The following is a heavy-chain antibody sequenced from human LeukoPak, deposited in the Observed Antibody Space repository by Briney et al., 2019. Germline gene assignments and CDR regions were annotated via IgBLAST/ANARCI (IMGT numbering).Heavy chain of an antibody. V-gene: IGHV4-39*01. CDR1: GGSISTSSYY. J-gene: IGHJ5*02. CDR2: IFYSGST. Sequence: SETLSLTCTVSGGSISTSSYYWGWVRQPPGKGLEWIGNIFYSGSTYYSPSLKSRVTISVDTSKNQFSLKLSSVTAADTAVYYCARRRWLQLYWFDPWGQGTLVTVSS. D-gene: IGHD5-24*01. CDR3: ARRRWLQLYWFDP.